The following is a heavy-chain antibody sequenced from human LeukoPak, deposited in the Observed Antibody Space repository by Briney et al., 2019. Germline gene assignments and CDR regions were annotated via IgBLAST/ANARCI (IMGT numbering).Heavy chain of an antibody. V-gene: IGHV4-39*01. D-gene: IGHD3-22*01. Sequence: PSETLSLTCTVSGGSISTSSYYWGWVRQPPGKGLEWIGTIYSGGTTYYNPSLKSRVTISVDTSKNQSSLQLRSVTAADTAVYYCARLVVFDSIGYPFDYWGQGALVTVSS. CDR1: GGSISTSSYY. CDR2: IYSGGTT. CDR3: ARLVVFDSIGYPFDY. J-gene: IGHJ4*02.